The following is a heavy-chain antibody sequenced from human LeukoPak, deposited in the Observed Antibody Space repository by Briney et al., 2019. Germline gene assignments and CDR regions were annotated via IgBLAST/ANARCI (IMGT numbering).Heavy chain of an antibody. Sequence: PGGSLRLSCEASGFTFSTYGMSWVRQAPGKGLEWVSTIIGSGGDTYHADSVKGRFTISRDNSKNTLYLHMNSLRAGDTAVYYCAKDVPGGGGQLLCAFDSWGQEPWSPSPQ. CDR2: IIGSGGDT. D-gene: IGHD2-2*01. CDR1: GFTFSTYG. J-gene: IGHJ4*01. V-gene: IGHV3-23*01. CDR3: AKDVPGGGGQLLCAFDS.